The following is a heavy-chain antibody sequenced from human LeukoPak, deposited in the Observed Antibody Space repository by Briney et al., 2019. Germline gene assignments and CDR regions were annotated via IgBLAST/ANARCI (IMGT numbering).Heavy chain of an antibody. V-gene: IGHV3-23*01. D-gene: IGHD3-10*01. CDR2: ISGSGGST. CDR1: AFTFSSYA. CDR3: ARGGSATYWCDY. Sequence: PGGSLRLSCAASAFTFSSYAMSWVRQAPGKGLEWVSAISGSGGSTYYADSVKGRFTISRDNSKNTLYLQMNSLRAEDTAVYYCARGGSATYWCDYWGQGTLVTVSS. J-gene: IGHJ4*02.